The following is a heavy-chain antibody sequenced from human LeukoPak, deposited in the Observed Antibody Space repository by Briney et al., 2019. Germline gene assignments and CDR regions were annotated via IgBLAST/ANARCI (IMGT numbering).Heavy chain of an antibody. D-gene: IGHD5-24*01. J-gene: IGHJ5*02. V-gene: IGHV1-46*01. CDR1: GYTFTSYY. Sequence: ASVKVSCKASGYTFTSYYMHWVRQAPGQGLEWMGIINPSGGSTSYAQKFQGRVTMTRDTSTSTVYMELSSLRSEDTAVYYCARVKSHGSKDGFGWFDPWGQGTLVTVSS. CDR3: ARVKSHGSKDGFGWFDP. CDR2: INPSGGST.